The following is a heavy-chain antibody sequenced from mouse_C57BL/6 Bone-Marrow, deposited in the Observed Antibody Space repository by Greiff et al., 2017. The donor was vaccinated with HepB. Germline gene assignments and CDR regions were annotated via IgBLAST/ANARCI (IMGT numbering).Heavy chain of an antibody. V-gene: IGHV5-12*01. Sequence: EVQVVESGGGLVQPGGSLKLSCAASGFTFSDYYMYWVRQTPEKRLEWVAYISNGGGSTYYPDTVKGRFTISRDNAKNTLYLQMSRLKSEDTAMYYCARDGVRGAMDYWGQGTSVTVSS. J-gene: IGHJ4*01. CDR3: ARDGVRGAMDY. D-gene: IGHD2-14*01. CDR1: GFTFSDYY. CDR2: ISNGGGST.